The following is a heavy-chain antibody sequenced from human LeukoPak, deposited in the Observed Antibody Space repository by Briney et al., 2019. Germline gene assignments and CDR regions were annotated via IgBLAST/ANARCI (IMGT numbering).Heavy chain of an antibody. CDR3: AKQLPGSRAAAGTGY. CDR1: GFTFDDYA. V-gene: IGHV3-23*01. D-gene: IGHD6-13*01. J-gene: IGHJ4*02. CDR2: ISGSGGST. Sequence: PGGSLRLSCAASGFTFDDYAMHWVRKAPGKGLEWVSGISGSGGSTYYADSVKGRFTISRDNSKNTLYLQMNSLRAEDTAVYYCAKQLPGSRAAAGTGYWGQGTLVTVSS.